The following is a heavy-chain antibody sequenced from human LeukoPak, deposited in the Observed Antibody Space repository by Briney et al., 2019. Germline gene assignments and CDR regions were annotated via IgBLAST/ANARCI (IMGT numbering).Heavy chain of an antibody. V-gene: IGHV1-18*01. D-gene: IGHD3-10*01. Sequence: ASVKVSCKASGYTFTSYGISWVRQAPGQGLEWMGCISADNGDTNYAQNLQGRVTMTTDTSTSTAYMELRSLRSNDSAVYYCARGAAQRVLDAFDIWGQGTMVTVSS. J-gene: IGHJ3*02. CDR3: ARGAAQRVLDAFDI. CDR2: ISADNGDT. CDR1: GYTFTSYG.